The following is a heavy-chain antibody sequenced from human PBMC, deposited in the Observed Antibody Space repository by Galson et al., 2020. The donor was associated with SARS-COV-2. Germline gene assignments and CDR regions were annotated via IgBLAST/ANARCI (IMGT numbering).Heavy chain of an antibody. Sequence: SETLSLTCTVSGGSISSYYWSWIRQPPGKGLEWIGDIYYSGSTNYNPSLKSRVTVSVDTAKNKFSLKLSSVTAADTAVYYCVRGDEYYDFWSGYSYGMDVWGQGTTVTVSS. CDR1: GGSISSYY. J-gene: IGHJ6*02. V-gene: IGHV4-59*01. D-gene: IGHD3-3*01. CDR3: VRGDEYYDFWSGYSYGMDV. CDR2: IYYSGST.